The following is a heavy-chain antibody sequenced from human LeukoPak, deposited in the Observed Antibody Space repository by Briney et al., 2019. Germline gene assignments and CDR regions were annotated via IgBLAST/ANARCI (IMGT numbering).Heavy chain of an antibody. CDR1: GFTFSDYY. Sequence: PGGSLRLSCAASGFTFSDYYMSWIRQAPGKGLEWVGFIRSKAYGGTTEYAASVKGRFTISRDDSKSIAYLQMNSLKTEDTAVYHCASRSGRQWLPYFDYWGQGTLVTVSS. CDR2: IRSKAYGGTT. CDR3: ASRSGRQWLPYFDY. J-gene: IGHJ4*02. V-gene: IGHV3-49*03. D-gene: IGHD1-26*01.